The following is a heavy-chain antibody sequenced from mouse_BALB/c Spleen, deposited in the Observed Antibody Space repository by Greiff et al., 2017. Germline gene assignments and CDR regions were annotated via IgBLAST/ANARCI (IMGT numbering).Heavy chain of an antibody. CDR2: IVPANGNT. D-gene: IGHD1-2*01. V-gene: IGHV14-3*02. CDR1: GFNIKDTY. J-gene: IGHJ1*01. CDR3: ARVTTASYWYFDV. Sequence: VQLKESGAALVKPGASVKLSCTASGFNIKDTYMHWVKQRPEQGLEWIGRIVPANGNTKYDPKFQGKTTITADTSSNTAYLQLSSLTSEDTAVYYCARVTTASYWYFDVWGAGTTVTVSS.